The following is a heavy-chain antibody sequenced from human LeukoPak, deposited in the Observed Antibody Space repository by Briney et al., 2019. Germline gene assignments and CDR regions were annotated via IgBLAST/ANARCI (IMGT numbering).Heavy chain of an antibody. Sequence: GASVKVSCKASGYTFTSYYMHWVRQAPGQGLEWMGGIIPIFGTANYAQKFQDRVTITTDESTSTAYMELSSLRSEDTAVYYCASRAGVPGSNWFDPWGQGTLVTVSS. J-gene: IGHJ5*02. CDR2: IIPIFGTA. CDR1: GYTFTSYY. V-gene: IGHV1-69*05. D-gene: IGHD2-2*01. CDR3: ASRAGVPGSNWFDP.